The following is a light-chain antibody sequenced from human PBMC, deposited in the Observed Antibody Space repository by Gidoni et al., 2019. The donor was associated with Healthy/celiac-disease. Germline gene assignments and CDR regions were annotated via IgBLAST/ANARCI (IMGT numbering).Light chain of an antibody. CDR3: SSYTSSSTLV. CDR2: EVS. V-gene: IGLV2-14*01. J-gene: IGLJ1*01. Sequence: QSALTQPSSVPGSPGQSITTSCTGTSSDVGGYNYVSWYQQHPGKAPKLMIYEVSNRPSGVSNRFSGSKSGNTASLTITGLQAEDEADYYCSSYTSSSTLVFGTGTKVTVL. CDR1: SSDVGGYNY.